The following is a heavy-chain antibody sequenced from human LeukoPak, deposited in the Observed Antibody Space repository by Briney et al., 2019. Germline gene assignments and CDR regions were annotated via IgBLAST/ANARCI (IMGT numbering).Heavy chain of an antibody. J-gene: IGHJ5*02. Sequence: GGSLRLSCAASGFTFSSYEMNWVRQAPGKGLEWVSYISSSGSTIYYADSVKGRFTISRDNAKNSLYLQMNSLRAEDTAVYYCARDMVFGVVIRFRRFDPWGQGTLVTISS. CDR2: ISSSGSTI. CDR1: GFTFSSYE. D-gene: IGHD3-3*01. CDR3: ARDMVFGVVIRFRRFDP. V-gene: IGHV3-48*03.